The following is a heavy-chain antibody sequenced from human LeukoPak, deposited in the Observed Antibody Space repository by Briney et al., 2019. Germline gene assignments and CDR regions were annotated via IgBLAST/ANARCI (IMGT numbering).Heavy chain of an antibody. V-gene: IGHV3-21*01. D-gene: IGHD3-22*01. Sequence: GGSLRLSCAASGFTFSSYGMSWVRQAPGKGLEWVSATSSSGGSTYYADSVKGRFTISRDNAKNSLYLQMNSLRAEDTAVYYCARDGVNYYDSSGYDYWGQGTLVTVSS. CDR1: GFTFSSYG. CDR3: ARDGVNYYDSSGYDY. CDR2: TSSSGGST. J-gene: IGHJ4*02.